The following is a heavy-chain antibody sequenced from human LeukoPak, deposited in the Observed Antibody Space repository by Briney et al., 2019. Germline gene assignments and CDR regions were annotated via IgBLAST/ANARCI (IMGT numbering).Heavy chain of an antibody. V-gene: IGHV3-30*04. CDR2: ISYDGSNK. J-gene: IGHJ5*02. CDR1: GFTFSSYA. D-gene: IGHD2-2*03. Sequence: GGSLRLSCAASGFTFSSYAMSWVRQAPGKGLEWVAVISYDGSNKYYADSVKGRFTISRDNSKNTLYLQMNSLRAEDTAVYYCARDLALDIVVVPAAGPFDPWGQGTLVTVSS. CDR3: ARDLALDIVVVPAAGPFDP.